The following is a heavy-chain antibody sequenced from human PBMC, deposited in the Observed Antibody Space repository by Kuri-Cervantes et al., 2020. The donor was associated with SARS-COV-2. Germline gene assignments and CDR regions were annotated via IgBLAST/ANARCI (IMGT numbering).Heavy chain of an antibody. J-gene: IGHJ3*02. V-gene: IGHV4-39*07. CDR2: IYYSGST. D-gene: IGHD3-3*01. Sequence: SETLSLTCTVSGGSISSSSYYWGWIRQPPGKGLEWIGSIYYSGSTYYNPSLKSRVTISVDTSKNQFSLELSSVTAADTAVYYCARDSEVWSGSFDIWGQGTMVTVSS. CDR3: ARDSEVWSGSFDI. CDR1: GGSISSSSYY.